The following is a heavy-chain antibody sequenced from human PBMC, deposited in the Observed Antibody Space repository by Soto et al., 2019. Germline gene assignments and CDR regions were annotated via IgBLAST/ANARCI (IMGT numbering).Heavy chain of an antibody. CDR3: MTDSKITRITVRFDY. CDR2: IKSKIDGGTT. CDR1: GFTFSNAW. D-gene: IGHD3-10*01. J-gene: IGHJ4*01. Sequence: GGSLRLSCAASGFTFSNAWINWVRQAPGKGLEWVGRIKSKIDGGTTDFAAPVKGRFAISRDDSKNMVYLEMNSLKTEDTGVYYCMTDSKITRITVRFDYWGNRTLGTVST. V-gene: IGHV3-15*07.